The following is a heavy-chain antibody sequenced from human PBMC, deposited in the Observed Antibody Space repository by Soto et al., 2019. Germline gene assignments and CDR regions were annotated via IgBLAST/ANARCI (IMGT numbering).Heavy chain of an antibody. Sequence: SETLSLTCAVYGGSFSGYYWSWIRQPPGKGLEWIGDIYYSGSTNYNPSLKSRVTISVDTSKNQFSLKLSSVTAADTAVYYCARHSGDIVVVVDPAYFDYWGQGTLVTVSS. D-gene: IGHD2-15*01. J-gene: IGHJ4*02. CDR2: IYYSGST. CDR3: ARHSGDIVVVVDPAYFDY. CDR1: GGSFSGYY. V-gene: IGHV4-59*01.